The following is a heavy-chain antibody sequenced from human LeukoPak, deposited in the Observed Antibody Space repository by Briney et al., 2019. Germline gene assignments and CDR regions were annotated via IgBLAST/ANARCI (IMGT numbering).Heavy chain of an antibody. CDR1: GGSISSSNW. D-gene: IGHD3-22*01. CDR3: ARRRGLSYYDSSGYYSLRKYYFDY. V-gene: IGHV4-4*02. Sequence: PSGTLSLTCAVSGGSISSSNWWSWVRQPPGKGLEWIGEIYHSGSTNYNPSLKSRVTISVDKSRNQFSLKLSSVTAADTAVYYCARRRGLSYYDSSGYYSLRKYYFDYWGQGTLVTVSS. J-gene: IGHJ4*02. CDR2: IYHSGST.